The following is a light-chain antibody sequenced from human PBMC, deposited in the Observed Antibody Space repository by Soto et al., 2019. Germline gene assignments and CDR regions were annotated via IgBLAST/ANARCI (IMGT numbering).Light chain of an antibody. CDR3: ETWSSNTRV. V-gene: IGLV4-60*03. Sequence: QSVLTQSSSASASLGSSVKLTCTLSSGHSTYIIAWHQQQPGKAPRYLMKVEGSGSNDKGSGVPDRFSGSSSGADRYLTISNLQSEDEADYYCETWSSNTRVFGGGTQLTVL. CDR1: SGHSTYI. J-gene: IGLJ3*02. CDR2: VEGSGSN.